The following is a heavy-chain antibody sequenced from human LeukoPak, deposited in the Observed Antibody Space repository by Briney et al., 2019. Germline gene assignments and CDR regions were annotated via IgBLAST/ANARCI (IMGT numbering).Heavy chain of an antibody. V-gene: IGHV4-39*07. CDR3: ARAVRDDFWSGYHVSWFDP. CDR1: GGSISSSSYY. D-gene: IGHD3-3*01. J-gene: IGHJ5*02. Sequence: SETLSLTCTVSGGSISSSSYYWGWIRQPPGKGLEWIGSIYYSGSTYYNPSLKSRVTISVDTSKNQFSLKLSSVTAADTAVYYCARAVRDDFWSGYHVSWFDPWGQGILVTVSS. CDR2: IYYSGST.